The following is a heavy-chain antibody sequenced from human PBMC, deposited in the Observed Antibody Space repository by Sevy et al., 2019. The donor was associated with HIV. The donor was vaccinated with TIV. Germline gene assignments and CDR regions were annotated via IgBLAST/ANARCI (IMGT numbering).Heavy chain of an antibody. D-gene: IGHD7-27*01. J-gene: IGHJ4*02. Sequence: AETLSLTCAVSGCSLNTYGLSWVRQPPGKGLEWVGDTYYNGGTNYNPSPKSRLTILVGTSERQFSLQLSSVTPADTAVYYCGRDNWGSIDYWGQGVLVTVSS. CDR2: TYYNGGT. CDR3: GRDNWGSIDY. V-gene: IGHV4-59*01. CDR1: GCSLNTYG.